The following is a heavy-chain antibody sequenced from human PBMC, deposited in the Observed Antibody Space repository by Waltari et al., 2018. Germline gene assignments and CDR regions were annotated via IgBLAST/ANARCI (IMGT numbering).Heavy chain of an antibody. J-gene: IGHJ4*02. Sequence: QVQLQESGPGLVKPSETLSLTCTVSGGSISSYYWSWIRQPPGKGLEWLGYIDYSGSTNYNPSRKSRFTISRDNAKNSLYLQMNSLRAEDTAVYYCARDLGSGWFDYWGQGTLVTVSS. CDR3: ARDLGSGWFDY. CDR2: IDYSGST. CDR1: GGSISSYY. V-gene: IGHV4-59*12. D-gene: IGHD6-19*01.